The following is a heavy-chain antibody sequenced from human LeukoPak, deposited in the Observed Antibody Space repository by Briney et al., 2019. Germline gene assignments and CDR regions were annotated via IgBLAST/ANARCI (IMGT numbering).Heavy chain of an antibody. CDR3: AKDNPAAIWNVFDI. J-gene: IGHJ3*02. CDR1: GFTFSSYG. V-gene: IGHV3-30*02. CDR2: IRYDGSNK. D-gene: IGHD2-2*02. Sequence: PGGSLRLSCAASGFTFSSYGMHWVRQAPGKGLEWVAFIRYDGSNKYYADSVKVRFTIFRDNSKNTLYLQMNSLRAGDTAVYYCAKDNPAAIWNVFDIWGKGTMVTVSS.